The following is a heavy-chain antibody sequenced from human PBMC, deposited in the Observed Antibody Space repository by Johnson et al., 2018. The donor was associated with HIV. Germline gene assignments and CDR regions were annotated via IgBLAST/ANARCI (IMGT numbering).Heavy chain of an antibody. CDR2: ISWDGGST. CDR1: GFTFDDYA. CDR3: ASSLHYYDSSGYRGAFDI. Sequence: VQLVESGGVVVQPGGSLRLSCAASGFTFDDYAMHWVRQAPGKGLEWVSLISWDGGSTYYAASVKGRFTISRDNSKNSLYLQMNSLRAEDTDLYYCASSLHYYDSSGYRGAFDIWGQGTMVTVSS. J-gene: IGHJ3*02. V-gene: IGHV3-43D*03. D-gene: IGHD3-22*01.